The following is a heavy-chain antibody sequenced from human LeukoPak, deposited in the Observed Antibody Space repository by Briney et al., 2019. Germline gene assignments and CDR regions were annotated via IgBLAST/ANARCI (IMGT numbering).Heavy chain of an antibody. CDR2: IYTSGST. V-gene: IGHV4-4*07. CDR3: ARVGSYYDSSESDY. CDR1: GGSISSYY. Sequence: SETLPLTCTVSGGSISSYYWSWIRQPAGKGLEWIGRIYTSGSTNYNPSLKSRVTMSVDTSKNQFSLKLSSVSAADTAVYYCARVGSYYDSSESDYWGQGTLVTVSS. D-gene: IGHD3-22*01. J-gene: IGHJ4*02.